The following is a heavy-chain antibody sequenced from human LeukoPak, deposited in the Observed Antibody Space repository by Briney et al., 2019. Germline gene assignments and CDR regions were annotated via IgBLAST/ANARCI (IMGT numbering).Heavy chain of an antibody. CDR2: ISYDGSNK. Sequence: PGGSLRLSCAASGFTFSDHYMDWVRQAPGKGLEWVAVISYDGSNKYYADSVKGRFTISRDNSKNTLYLQMNSLRAEDTAVYYCAKFSHTAKVDYWGQGTLVTVSS. V-gene: IGHV3-30*18. CDR3: AKFSHTAKVDY. CDR1: GFTFSDHY. J-gene: IGHJ4*02. D-gene: IGHD5-18*01.